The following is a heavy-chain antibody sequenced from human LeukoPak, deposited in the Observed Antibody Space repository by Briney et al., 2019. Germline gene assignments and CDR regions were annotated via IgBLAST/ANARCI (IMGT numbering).Heavy chain of an antibody. CDR2: MFFTGDT. CDR3: AKEGNDYGANSIDY. D-gene: IGHD4-23*01. CDR1: GGSISSHY. Sequence: PSETLSLTCTVSGGSISSHYWAWLRQPPGKGLEWIGWMFFTGDTNYNPSLKSRVTISVDHSKNQFSLKLTSATAADTAVYYCAKEGNDYGANSIDYWGQGTLVTVSS. J-gene: IGHJ4*02. V-gene: IGHV4-59*11.